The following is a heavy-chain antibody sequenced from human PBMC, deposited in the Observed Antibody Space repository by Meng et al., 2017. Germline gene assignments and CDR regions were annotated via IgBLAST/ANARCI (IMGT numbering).Heavy chain of an antibody. D-gene: IGHD6-19*01. J-gene: IGHJ6*02. V-gene: IGHV3-23*01. CDR1: GFTFSSYA. CDR3: AKFFRRVAGSREPPYYYYGMDV. Sequence: GESLKISCAASGFTFSSYAMSWVRQAPGKGLEWVSAISGSGGSTYYADSVKGRFTISRDNSKNTLYLQMNSLRAEDTAVYYCAKFFRRVAGSREPPYYYYGMDVWGQGTMVTVSS. CDR2: ISGSGGST.